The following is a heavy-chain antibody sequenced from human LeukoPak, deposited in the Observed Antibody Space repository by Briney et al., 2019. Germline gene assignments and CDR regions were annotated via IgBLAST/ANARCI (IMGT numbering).Heavy chain of an antibody. J-gene: IGHJ4*02. CDR1: GFTFNTYT. CDR3: ARTYYDILTGYNPYFDY. Sequence: GGSLRLSCAASGFTFNTYTMNWVRQAPGKGLEWVSSITASSTAIYSADSAKGRFTISRDNAKNFLYLQMNSLRAEDTAVYYCARTYYDILTGYNPYFDYWGQGILVTVSS. D-gene: IGHD3-9*01. CDR2: ITASSTAI. V-gene: IGHV3-21*01.